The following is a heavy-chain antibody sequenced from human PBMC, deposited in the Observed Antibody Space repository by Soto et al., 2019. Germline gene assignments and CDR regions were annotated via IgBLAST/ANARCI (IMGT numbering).Heavy chain of an antibody. J-gene: IGHJ4*02. V-gene: IGHV3-30*18. D-gene: IGHD3-10*01. CDR3: AKDRGSYGSGRLDY. Sequence: PGGSLRLSSAASVFTFSSYGMHWVRQAPGKGLEWVAVISYDGSNKYYADSVKGRFTISRDNSKNTLYLQMNSLRAEDTAVYYCAKDRGSYGSGRLDYWGQGNLVPASS. CDR1: VFTFSSYG. CDR2: ISYDGSNK.